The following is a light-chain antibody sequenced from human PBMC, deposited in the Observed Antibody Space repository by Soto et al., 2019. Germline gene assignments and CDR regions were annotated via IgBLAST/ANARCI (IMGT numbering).Light chain of an antibody. CDR1: SGSVSTSHF. J-gene: IGLJ3*02. Sequence: QTVVTQEPSFSVSPGGTVTLTCGLSSGSVSTSHFPNWYQQTPGQPPRTLIYGTKTRSSGVPDRFSGSILGIRAALTITGAQADDESDYYCVLYVGSGIRVFGGGTKLTVL. CDR2: GTK. CDR3: VLYVGSGIRV. V-gene: IGLV8-61*01.